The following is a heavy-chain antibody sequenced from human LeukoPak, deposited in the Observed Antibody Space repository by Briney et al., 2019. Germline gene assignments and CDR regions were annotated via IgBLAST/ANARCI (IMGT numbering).Heavy chain of an antibody. Sequence: PGGSLRLSCAASGFTFSSYGMHWVRQAPGKGLEWVAFIRYDGSNKYYADSVKGRFTISRDNSKNTLYLQMNSLRAEDTAVYYCASYPNQDFDYWGQGTLVTVSS. CDR3: ASYPNQDFDY. CDR2: IRYDGSNK. D-gene: IGHD1-14*01. V-gene: IGHV3-30*02. CDR1: GFTFSSYG. J-gene: IGHJ4*02.